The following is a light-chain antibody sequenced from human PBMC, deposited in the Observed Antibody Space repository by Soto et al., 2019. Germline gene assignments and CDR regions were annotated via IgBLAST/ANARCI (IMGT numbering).Light chain of an antibody. J-gene: IGKJ2*01. CDR3: HQYYSWPYT. CDR1: QTINRN. V-gene: IGKV3-15*01. CDR2: GAS. Sequence: EIVMTQSPATLSASPGESATLSCRASQTINRNLGWYQQKPGQAPRLLIYGASTRATGIPATFSGSGSGTEFTLTIGSLQSEDFAVYYCHQYYSWPYTFGQGTKLEIK.